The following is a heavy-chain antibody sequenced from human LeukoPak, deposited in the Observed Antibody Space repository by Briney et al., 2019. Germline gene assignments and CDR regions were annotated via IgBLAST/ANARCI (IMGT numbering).Heavy chain of an antibody. V-gene: IGHV4-30-2*01. CDR2: IYHSGST. CDR1: GGSISSGDYS. Sequence: PSETLSLTCAVSGGSISSGDYSWSWIRQPPGKGLEWIGYIYHSGSTYYNPSLKSRVTISVDRSKNQFSLKLSSVTAADTAVYYCARVYDSSGYQYYFDYWGQGTLVTVSS. J-gene: IGHJ4*02. CDR3: ARVYDSSGYQYYFDY. D-gene: IGHD3-22*01.